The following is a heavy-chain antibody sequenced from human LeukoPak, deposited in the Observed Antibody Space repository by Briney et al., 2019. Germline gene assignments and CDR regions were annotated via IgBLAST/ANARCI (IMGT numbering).Heavy chain of an antibody. CDR1: GGSFSGYY. D-gene: IGHD6-13*01. Sequence: SETLSLTCAVYGGSFSGYYWSWIRQPPGKGLEWIGEINHSGSTNYNPSLKSRVTISVDTSKNQFSLKLSSVTAADTAVYYCADHIAAAGHHYFDYWGQGTLVTVSS. V-gene: IGHV4-34*01. CDR3: ADHIAAAGHHYFDY. J-gene: IGHJ4*02. CDR2: INHSGST.